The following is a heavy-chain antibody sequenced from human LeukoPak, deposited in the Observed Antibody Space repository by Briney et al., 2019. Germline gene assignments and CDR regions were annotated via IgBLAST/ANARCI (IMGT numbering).Heavy chain of an antibody. J-gene: IGHJ4*02. D-gene: IGHD3-10*01. CDR3: ARADYYGSGSDY. V-gene: IGHV3-48*03. CDR2: ISSSGSTI. CDR1: GFTFSSYE. Sequence: PGGSLRLSCAASGFTFSSYEMNWVSQAPGKGLEWVSYISSSGSTIYYADSVKGRFTISRDNAKNSLYLQMNSLRAEDTAVYYCARADYYGSGSDYWGQGTLVTVSS.